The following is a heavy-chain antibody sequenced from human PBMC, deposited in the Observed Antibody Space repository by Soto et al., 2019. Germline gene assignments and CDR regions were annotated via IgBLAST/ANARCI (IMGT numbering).Heavy chain of an antibody. CDR2: ISYDGSNK. CDR1: GFTFSSYG. J-gene: IGHJ4*02. CDR3: AKDKGGGVDY. D-gene: IGHD3-16*01. Sequence: PGGSLRLSCAASGFTFSSYGMHWVRQAPGKGLEWVAVISYDGSNKYYADSVKGRFTISRDNSKNTLYLQMNSLRAEDTAVYYCAKDKGGGVDYWGQGTLVTVSS. V-gene: IGHV3-30*18.